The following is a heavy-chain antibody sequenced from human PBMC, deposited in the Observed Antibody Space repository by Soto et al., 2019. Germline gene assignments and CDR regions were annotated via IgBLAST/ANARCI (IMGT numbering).Heavy chain of an antibody. CDR3: DAHPSSSWYGAFDI. Sequence: QVQLQESGPGLVKPSETLSLTCTVSGGSISSYYWGWIRQPAGKGLELIGRIYTSWSTNYNPSLKSRVTMSVNTSKTPFSMKLRSVTGAETAMYYCDAHPSSSWYGAFDIWGQGTMVTVSS. CDR1: GGSISSYY. V-gene: IGHV4-4*07. J-gene: IGHJ3*02. D-gene: IGHD6-13*01. CDR2: IYTSWST.